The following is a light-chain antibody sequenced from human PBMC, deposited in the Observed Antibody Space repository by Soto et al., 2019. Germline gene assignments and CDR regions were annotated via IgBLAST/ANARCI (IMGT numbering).Light chain of an antibody. J-gene: IGLJ2*01. Sequence: QSVLTQPPSVSGAPGQRVTISCIGTSSNIGAGYDVHWYHHLPGTAPRLLIYGNNNRPSGVPDRFSGSKSGTSASLAITGLKDEDEDDYYFQSEDSSLRVLFGEGTKVTVL. CDR2: GNN. CDR3: QSEDSSLRVL. V-gene: IGLV1-40*01. CDR1: SSNIGAGYD.